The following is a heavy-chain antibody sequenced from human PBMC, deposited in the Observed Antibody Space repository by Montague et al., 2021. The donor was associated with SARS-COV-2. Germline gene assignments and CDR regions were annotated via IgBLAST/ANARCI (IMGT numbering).Heavy chain of an antibody. V-gene: IGHV4-34*01. D-gene: IGHD4-17*01. CDR3: AMRGGALDAFDI. CDR1: GGSFSKYY. Sequence: SETLSLTCAVYGGSFSKYYWTWIRQSPGKRLEWIGEINHTGSTTYNPSLKSRVTISVDTSKNQFSLKLSSVTAADTAVYYCAMRGGALDAFDIWGQGTMVIVSS. CDR2: INHTGST. J-gene: IGHJ3*02.